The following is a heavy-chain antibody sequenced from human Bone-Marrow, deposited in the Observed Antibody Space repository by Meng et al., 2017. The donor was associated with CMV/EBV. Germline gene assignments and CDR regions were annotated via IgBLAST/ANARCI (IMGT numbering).Heavy chain of an antibody. CDR1: GITFRSYA. J-gene: IGHJ4*02. D-gene: IGHD2-21*01. Sequence: GITFRSYARTWVRQAPGKGLEWVSSINNNGGSTYYGDSVKGRFTISRDNFKNTLYLQMNSLRAEDTAVYYCAKVIGVANPYYFDYWGQGTLVTVSS. V-gene: IGHV3-23*01. CDR3: AKVIGVANPYYFDY. CDR2: INNNGGST.